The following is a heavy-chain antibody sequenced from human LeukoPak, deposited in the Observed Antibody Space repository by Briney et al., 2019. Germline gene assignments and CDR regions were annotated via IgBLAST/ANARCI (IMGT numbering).Heavy chain of an antibody. D-gene: IGHD1-26*01. CDR1: GGSISSYY. J-gene: IGHJ5*02. Sequence: PSETLSLTCTVSGGSISSYYWSWIRQPPGKGLEWIGYIYYSGSTNYNPSLKSRVTISVDTSKNQFSLKLSSVTAADTAAYYCARVKAGSYPGLLWFDPWGQGTLVTVSS. CDR2: IYYSGST. V-gene: IGHV4-59*01. CDR3: ARVKAGSYPGLLWFDP.